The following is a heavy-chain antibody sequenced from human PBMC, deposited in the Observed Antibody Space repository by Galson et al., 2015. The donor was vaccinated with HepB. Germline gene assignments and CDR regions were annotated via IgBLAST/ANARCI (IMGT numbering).Heavy chain of an antibody. CDR3: ARDLYDILTGSRLRGYDHFGMDV. CDR1: GYTFTNFY. V-gene: IGHV1-2*02. Sequence: SVKVSCKASGYTFTNFYIHWVRQVPGQGPECMGWVNPNSGTTTYTPKFQDRLTMTRATSLRTVYMELNRLTSDDTAVYYCARDLYDILTGSRLRGYDHFGMDVWGQGTAVTVSS. J-gene: IGHJ6*02. D-gene: IGHD3-9*01. CDR2: VNPNSGTT.